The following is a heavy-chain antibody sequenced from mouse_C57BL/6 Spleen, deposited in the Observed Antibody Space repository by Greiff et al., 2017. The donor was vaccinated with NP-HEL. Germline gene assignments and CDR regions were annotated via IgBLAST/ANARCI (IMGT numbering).Heavy chain of an antibody. Sequence: VQLQQPGAELVKRGASVKLSCKASGYTFTSYWMQWVKQRPGQGLEWIGEIDPSDSYTNYNQKFKGKATLTVDTSSSTAYMQLSSLTSEDSAVYYCASKDYGSTDWYFDVWGTGTTVTVSS. CDR1: GYTFTSYW. J-gene: IGHJ1*03. D-gene: IGHD1-1*01. V-gene: IGHV1-50*01. CDR2: IDPSDSYT. CDR3: ASKDYGSTDWYFDV.